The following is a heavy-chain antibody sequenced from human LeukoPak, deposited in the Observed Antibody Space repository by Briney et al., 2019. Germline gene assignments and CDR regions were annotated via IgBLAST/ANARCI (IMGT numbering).Heavy chain of an antibody. Sequence: ASVTVSCKASGYPFTTYDINWVCQAPGQGLEWVAWMNPNSGGTVYAQKFQGRVTLARDTSIGTAYMELNSLRTEDTAVYYCARVDYGSGTYYDNPSYYYGMDVWGQGTTVTVSS. V-gene: IGHV1-8*01. D-gene: IGHD3-10*01. CDR2: MNPNSGGT. CDR3: ARVDYGSGTYYDNPSYYYGMDV. CDR1: GYPFTTYD. J-gene: IGHJ6*02.